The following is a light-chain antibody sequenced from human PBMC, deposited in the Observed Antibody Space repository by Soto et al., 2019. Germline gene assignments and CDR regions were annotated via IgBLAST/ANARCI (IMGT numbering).Light chain of an antibody. J-gene: IGKJ1*01. V-gene: IGKV3-20*01. Sequence: IVLTQSPATLSLSPGERATLCCRSSQSVSSNLAWYQQKPGQAPRLLIYGASTRATGIPDRFNGSGSGTDFTLTISRLEPEDFAVYYCQQYGSSGTFGQGTKVDIK. CDR3: QQYGSSGT. CDR2: GAS. CDR1: QSVSSN.